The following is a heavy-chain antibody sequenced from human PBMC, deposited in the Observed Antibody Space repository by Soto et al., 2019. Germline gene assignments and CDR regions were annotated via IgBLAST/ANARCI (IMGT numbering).Heavy chain of an antibody. Sequence: EVQLVESGGGLAQPGGSLKLSCAASGFTFSSYEMNWVRQAPGKGLEWVSYISGSGGTIYYADSVKGRFTISRDNAKNSLYLQMNSLRAEDTAVYYCARDEVSDGNLDYWGQGTLVTVSS. J-gene: IGHJ4*02. CDR2: ISGSGGTI. D-gene: IGHD2-15*01. V-gene: IGHV3-48*03. CDR1: GFTFSSYE. CDR3: ARDEVSDGNLDY.